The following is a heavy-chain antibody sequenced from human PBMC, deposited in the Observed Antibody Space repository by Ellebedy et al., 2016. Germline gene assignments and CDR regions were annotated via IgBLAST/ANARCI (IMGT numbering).Heavy chain of an antibody. D-gene: IGHD5-18*01. CDR2: ISYDGRSV. V-gene: IGHV3-30*04. Sequence: GGSLRLSXAASGFTFSDSTMHWVRQAPGKGLEWVAGISYDGRSVHYADSVEGRFTISRDNSRNTLYLQMNSLRAEDTAVYYCARGYDTTMGMYFDYWGQGTLVTVSS. CDR1: GFTFSDST. CDR3: ARGYDTTMGMYFDY. J-gene: IGHJ4*02.